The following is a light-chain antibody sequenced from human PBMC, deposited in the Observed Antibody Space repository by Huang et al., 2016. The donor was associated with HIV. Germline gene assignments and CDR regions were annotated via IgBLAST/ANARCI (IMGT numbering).Light chain of an antibody. Sequence: DIQMTQSPSSLSASVGDRVTITCRASQSISSYVNWYQQKPGKAPKVLIYAASSLQSGVPSRFSGSGSGTDFTFTISSLQPEDFATYYCQQSYSAPRTFGQGTKVEIK. CDR2: AAS. CDR3: QQSYSAPRT. CDR1: QSISSY. V-gene: IGKV1-39*01. J-gene: IGKJ1*01.